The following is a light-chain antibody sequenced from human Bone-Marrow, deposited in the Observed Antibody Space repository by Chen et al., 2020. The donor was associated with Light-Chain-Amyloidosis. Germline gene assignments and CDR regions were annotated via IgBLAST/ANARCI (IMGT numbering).Light chain of an antibody. CDR1: NIGSTS. CDR2: DDS. V-gene: IGLV3-21*02. J-gene: IGLJ3*02. CDR3: QVWDRSSDRPV. Sequence: SYVLTQPSSVSVAPGPTATLACGGNNIGSTSVHWSQQTPGQAPLLVVYDDSDRPSGIPERLSGSNSGNTATLTISRVEAGDEADYYCQVWDRSSDRPVFGGGTKLTVL.